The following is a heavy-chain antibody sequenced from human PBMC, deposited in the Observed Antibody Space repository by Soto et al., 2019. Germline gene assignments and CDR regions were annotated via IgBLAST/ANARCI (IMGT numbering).Heavy chain of an antibody. J-gene: IGHJ6*03. Sequence: GGSLRLSCAASGFTVSSNYMSWVRQAPGKGLEWVSVIYSGGSTYYADSVKGRFTISRHNSKNTLYLQMNSLRAEDTAVYYCAGYSSSFGSDYYYYYMDVWGKGTTVTVSS. CDR2: IYSGGST. D-gene: IGHD6-6*01. CDR3: AGYSSSFGSDYYYYYMDV. V-gene: IGHV3-53*04. CDR1: GFTVSSNY.